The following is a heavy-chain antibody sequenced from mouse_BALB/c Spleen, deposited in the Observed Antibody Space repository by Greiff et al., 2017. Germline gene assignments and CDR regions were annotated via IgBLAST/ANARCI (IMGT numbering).Heavy chain of an antibody. CDR2: IDPFNGGT. CDR3: ARSGGNYVVYYYAMDD. CDR1: GYSFTSYY. D-gene: IGHD2-1*01. V-gene: IGHV1S135*01. Sequence: VQLQQSGPELMKPGASVKISCKASGYSFTSYYMHWVKQSHGKSLEWIGYIDPFNGGTSYNQKFKGKATLTVDKSSSTAYMHLSSLTSEDSAVYYCARSGGNYVVYYYAMDDWGQGTSVTVSS. J-gene: IGHJ4*01.